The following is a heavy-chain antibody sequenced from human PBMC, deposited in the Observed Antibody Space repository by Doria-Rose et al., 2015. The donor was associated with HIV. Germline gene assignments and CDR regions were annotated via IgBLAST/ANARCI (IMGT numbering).Heavy chain of an antibody. CDR2: IRTKAYFGTP. D-gene: IGHD1-26*01. J-gene: IGHJ4*02. CDR1: GFTFGDYT. Sequence: PGRSLRLSCTTSGFTFGDYTMSWVRQAPGKGLEWVGFIRTKAYFGTPEYAASVKGRFTISRDDSKNIAYLQMTSLKTEDTAVYFCTRDNGGAAVGASYYWGQGTLVTVSS. V-gene: IGHV3-49*04. CDR3: TRDNGGAAVGASYY.